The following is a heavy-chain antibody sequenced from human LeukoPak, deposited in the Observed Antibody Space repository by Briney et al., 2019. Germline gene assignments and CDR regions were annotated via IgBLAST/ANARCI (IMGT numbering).Heavy chain of an antibody. J-gene: IGHJ5*02. Sequence: SETLSLTCAVSGGSTSNYYWSWIRQPPGKGLECIGYIYYTGSTTYNPSLKSRVTISVDSSKNQFSLRLSSVTAADTAVYYCARLSTTRGWYSWFDPWGQGTLVTVSS. CDR2: IYYTGST. V-gene: IGHV4-59*08. CDR3: ARLSTTRGWYSWFDP. D-gene: IGHD6-19*01. CDR1: GGSTSNYY.